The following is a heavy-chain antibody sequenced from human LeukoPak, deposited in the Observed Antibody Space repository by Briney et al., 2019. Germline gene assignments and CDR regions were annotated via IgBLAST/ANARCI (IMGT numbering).Heavy chain of an antibody. D-gene: IGHD3-9*01. CDR1: GGTFSSYT. J-gene: IGHJ4*02. V-gene: IGHV1-69*02. CDR3: ARLKGLRYFDWYFDY. CDR2: IIPILGIA. Sequence: SVKVSCKASGGTFSSYTISWLRQAPGQGLEWMGRIIPILGIANYAQKFQGRVTITADKSTSTAYMELSSLRSEDTAVYYCARLKGLRYFDWYFDYWGQGTLVTVSS.